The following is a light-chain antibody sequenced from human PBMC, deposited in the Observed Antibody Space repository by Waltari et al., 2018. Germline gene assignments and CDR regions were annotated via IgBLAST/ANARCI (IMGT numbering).Light chain of an antibody. V-gene: IGKV1-13*02. J-gene: IGKJ4*01. Sequence: QLTQSPSSLSASVGDRVTMSCRASQGIFTALAWYQHKPGKPPKLLFYGASTLESGFPSRFSGSGSGTDFTLTISSLQPDDFATYYCQQFHTYPLTFGGGTKVEI. CDR3: QQFHTYPLT. CDR2: GAS. CDR1: QGIFTA.